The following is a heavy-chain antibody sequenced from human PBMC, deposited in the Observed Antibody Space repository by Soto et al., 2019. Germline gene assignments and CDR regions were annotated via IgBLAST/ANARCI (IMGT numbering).Heavy chain of an antibody. Sequence: XGSLRLSCSASGFTFSSYRMNWVRQAPGKGLEWVSSISSSSSYIYYADSVKGRFTISRDNAKNSLYLQMNSLRAEDTAVYYCASDEGNYSNLDYYGMDVWGQGTTVTVSS. CDR1: GFTFSSYR. CDR3: ASDEGNYSNLDYYGMDV. CDR2: ISSSSSYI. J-gene: IGHJ6*02. V-gene: IGHV3-21*01. D-gene: IGHD4-4*01.